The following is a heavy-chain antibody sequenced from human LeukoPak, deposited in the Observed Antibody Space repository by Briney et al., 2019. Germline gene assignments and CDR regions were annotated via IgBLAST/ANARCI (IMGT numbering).Heavy chain of an antibody. CDR2: ISSSGSII. V-gene: IGHV3-48*03. CDR1: GFNFNIYE. J-gene: IGHJ4*02. D-gene: IGHD5-18*01. CDR3: ARGSGYSYAFTGRERTKSRLDY. Sequence: GGSLRLSCAASGFNFNIYEMNWVRQAPGKGLEWISYISSSGSIILYADSVKGRFTISRDNSKNTLYLQMNSLRAEDTAVYYCARGSGYSYAFTGRERTKSRLDYWGQGTLVTVSS.